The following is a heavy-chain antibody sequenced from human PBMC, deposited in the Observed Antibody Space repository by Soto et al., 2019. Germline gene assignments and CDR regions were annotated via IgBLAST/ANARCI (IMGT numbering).Heavy chain of an antibody. CDR1: GFTFDDYA. CDR2: ISWNSGSI. Sequence: GGSLRLSCAASGFTFDDYAMHWVRQAPGKGLEWVSGISWNSGSIGDADSVKGRFTISRDNAKNSLYLQMNSLRAEDTALYYCAKTNYDFWSGPRTYFDYWGQGTLVTVSS. D-gene: IGHD3-3*01. J-gene: IGHJ4*02. CDR3: AKTNYDFWSGPRTYFDY. V-gene: IGHV3-9*01.